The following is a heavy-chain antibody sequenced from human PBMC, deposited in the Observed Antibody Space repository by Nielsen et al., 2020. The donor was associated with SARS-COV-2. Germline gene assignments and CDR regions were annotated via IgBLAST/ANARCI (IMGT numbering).Heavy chain of an antibody. Sequence: ASVKVSCKASGYTFTSYYMHWVRQAPGQGLEWMRIINPSGGSTSYAQKFQGRVTMTRDTSTSTVYMELSSLRSEDTAVYYCARVSLNADIVVEDGMDVWGQGTTVTVSS. CDR1: GYTFTSYY. J-gene: IGHJ6*02. V-gene: IGHV1-46*01. D-gene: IGHD2-15*01. CDR2: INPSGGST. CDR3: ARVSLNADIVVEDGMDV.